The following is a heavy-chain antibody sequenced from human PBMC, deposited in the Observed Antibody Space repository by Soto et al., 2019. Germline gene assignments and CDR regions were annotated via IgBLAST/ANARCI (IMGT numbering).Heavy chain of an antibody. CDR1: GGSISSYY. Sequence: SETLSLTCTVSGGSISSYYWSWIRQPPGKGLEWIGYIYYSGSTNYNPSLKSRVTISVDTSKNQFSLKLSSVTAADTAVYYCAGDLRSYDSSGYTRATYFDYWGQGTLVTVSS. CDR2: IYYSGST. D-gene: IGHD3-22*01. J-gene: IGHJ4*02. CDR3: AGDLRSYDSSGYTRATYFDY. V-gene: IGHV4-59*01.